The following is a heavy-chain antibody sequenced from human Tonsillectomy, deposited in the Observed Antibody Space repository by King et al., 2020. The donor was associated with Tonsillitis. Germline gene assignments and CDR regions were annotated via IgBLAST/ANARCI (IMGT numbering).Heavy chain of an antibody. V-gene: IGHV2-5*01. CDR3: AHHTEDYYDSSGSPVNWFDP. Sequence: TLKESGPTLVKPTQTLTLTCTFSGFSLSTSGVGVGWIRQPPGKALEWLALIYWNDDKRYSPSLKSRLTITKDTSKNQVVLTMTNMDPVDTATYYCAHHTEDYYDSSGSPVNWFDPWGQGTLVTVSS. J-gene: IGHJ5*02. CDR1: GFSLSTSGVG. D-gene: IGHD3-22*01. CDR2: IYWNDDK.